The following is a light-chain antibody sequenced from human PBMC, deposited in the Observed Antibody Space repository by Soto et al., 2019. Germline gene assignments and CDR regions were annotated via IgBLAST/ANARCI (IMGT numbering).Light chain of an antibody. CDR1: QPIGTS. CDR3: QQGYNTCWT. Sequence: DIQMTQSPSSLSAFVGDSVTVTCRASQPIGTSLHWYQQKAGKAPKVLISAATKLQSEVPSSFSGSGSGTALTLNISNLQPEDSATYYCQQGYNTCWTFGRGPKVE. J-gene: IGKJ1*01. V-gene: IGKV1-39*01. CDR2: AAT.